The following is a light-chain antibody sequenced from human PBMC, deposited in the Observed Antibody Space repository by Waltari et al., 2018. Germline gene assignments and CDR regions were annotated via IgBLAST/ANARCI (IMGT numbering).Light chain of an antibody. CDR1: ALPKQY. CDR3: QSADSSDTYVI. Sequence: SYELTQPPSVSVSPGQTARITCSGDALPKQYAYCYQQKPGRAPELVIKKDTERPSEIPERFSGSSSGTKVTLTISGVQAEDEADYYCQSADSSDTYVIFGGGTKLTVL. CDR2: KDT. J-gene: IGLJ2*01. V-gene: IGLV3-25*03.